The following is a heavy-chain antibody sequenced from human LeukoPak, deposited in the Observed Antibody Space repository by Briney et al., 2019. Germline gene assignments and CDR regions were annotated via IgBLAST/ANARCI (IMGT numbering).Heavy chain of an antibody. CDR1: GFTFSSYA. CDR2: ISGSGGST. Sequence: PGGSLRLSCAASGFTFSSYAMSWVRQAPGKGLEWVSAISGSGGSTYYADSVKGRFTISRDNSKNTLYLQTNSLRAEDTAVYSCAKEGGWGIYFDYWGQGTLVTVSS. CDR3: AKEGGWGIYFDY. D-gene: IGHD3-16*01. V-gene: IGHV3-23*01. J-gene: IGHJ4*02.